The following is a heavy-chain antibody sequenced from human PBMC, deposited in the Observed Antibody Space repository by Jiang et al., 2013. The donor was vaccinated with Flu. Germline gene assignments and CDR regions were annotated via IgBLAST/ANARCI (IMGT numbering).Heavy chain of an antibody. CDR2: TYYRSKWYN. V-gene: IGHV6-1*01. J-gene: IGHJ4*02. CDR1: GDSVSSNSAA. D-gene: IGHD3-22*01. CDR3: ARGEELDYYDSSGYGLDY. Sequence: QTLSLTCAISGDSVSSNSAAWNWIRQSPSRGLEWLGRTYYRSKWYNDYAVSVKSRITINPDTSKNQFSLQLNSVTPEDTAVYYCARGEELDYYDSSGYGLDYWGQGTLVTVSS.